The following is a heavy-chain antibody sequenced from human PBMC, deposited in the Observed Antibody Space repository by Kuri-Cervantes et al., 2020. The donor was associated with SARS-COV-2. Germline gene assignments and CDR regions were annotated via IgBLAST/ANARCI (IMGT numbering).Heavy chain of an antibody. V-gene: IGHV3-13*04. D-gene: IGHD1-1*01. CDR1: GFTFSSYD. J-gene: IGHJ4*02. CDR3: ARGGSGRTTYFDY. Sequence: GESLKISCAASGFTFSSYDMHWVRQATGKGLEWVSAIGTAGDTYYPGSVKGRFTISRENAKNSLYLQMNSLRAGDTAVYYCARGGSGRTTYFDYWGQGTLVTVSS. CDR2: IGTAGDT.